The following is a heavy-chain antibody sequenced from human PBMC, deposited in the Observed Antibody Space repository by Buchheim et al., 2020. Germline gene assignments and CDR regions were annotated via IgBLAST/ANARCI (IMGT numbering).Heavy chain of an antibody. CDR2: ISYDGSNK. CDR1: GFTFSSYG. J-gene: IGHJ2*01. V-gene: IGHV3-30*18. Sequence: QVQLVESGGGVVQPGRSLRLSCAASGFTFSSYGMHWVRQAPGKGLEWVVVISYDGSNKYYADSVKGRFTISRDNSKNTWDMQMNSLRAEDTAVYYCAKGTATIKGYFDLWGRGTL. CDR3: AKGTATIKGYFDL. D-gene: IGHD5-24*01.